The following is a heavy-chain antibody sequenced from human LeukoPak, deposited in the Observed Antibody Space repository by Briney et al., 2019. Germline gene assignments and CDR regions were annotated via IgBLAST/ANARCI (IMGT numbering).Heavy chain of an antibody. CDR2: IIPIFGTA. J-gene: IGHJ4*02. V-gene: IGHV1-69*13. CDR1: GGTFSSYA. Sequence: SVKVSCKASGGTFSSYAISWVRQAPGQGLEWMGGIIPIFGTANYAQKFQGRVTITADESTSTVYMELSSLRSEDTAVYYCARGRGDCSSTSCYPYYFDYWGQGTLVTVSS. D-gene: IGHD2-2*01. CDR3: ARGRGDCSSTSCYPYYFDY.